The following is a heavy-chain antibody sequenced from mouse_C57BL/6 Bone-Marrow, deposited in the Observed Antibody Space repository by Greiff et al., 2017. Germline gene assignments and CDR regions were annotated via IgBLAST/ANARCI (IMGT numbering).Heavy chain of an antibody. Sequence: VQLQQPGAELVKPGASVKLSCKASGYTFTSYWMHWVKQRPGQGLEWIGMIHPNSGSTNYNEKFKRKATLTVDKSSSTAYMQHSSLTSEDTAVYYCARGVYYDYDGGSLYAMDYWGQGTSVTVSS. CDR2: IHPNSGST. CDR1: GYTFTSYW. J-gene: IGHJ4*01. V-gene: IGHV1-64*01. CDR3: ARGVYYDYDGGSLYAMDY. D-gene: IGHD2-4*01.